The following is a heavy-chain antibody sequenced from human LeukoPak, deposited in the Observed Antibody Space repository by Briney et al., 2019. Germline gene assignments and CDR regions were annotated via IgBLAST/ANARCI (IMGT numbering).Heavy chain of an antibody. V-gene: IGHV1-18*01. D-gene: IGHD6-13*01. J-gene: IGHJ3*02. Sequence: ASVKVSCKASGYTFTSYGISWVRQAPGQGLEWMGWISAYNGNTNYAQKLQGRVTMTTDTSTSTAYMELRSLRSDDTAVYYCARGETGRYSSSWYGAFDIWGQGTMVTVSS. CDR2: ISAYNGNT. CDR3: ARGETGRYSSSWYGAFDI. CDR1: GYTFTSYG.